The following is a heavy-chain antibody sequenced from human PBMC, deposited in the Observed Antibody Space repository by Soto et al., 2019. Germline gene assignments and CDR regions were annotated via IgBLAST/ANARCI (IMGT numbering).Heavy chain of an antibody. CDR2: ISSSGSTI. V-gene: IGHV3-48*03. J-gene: IGHJ4*02. CDR3: ASRLFGESFFDY. CDR1: GFTFSSYE. Sequence: GGSLRLSCAASGFTFSSYEMNWVRQAPGKGLEWVSYISSSGSTIYYADSVKGRFTISRDNAKNSLYLQMNSLRAEDTAVYYCASRLFGESFFDYWGQGTLVTVSS. D-gene: IGHD3-10*01.